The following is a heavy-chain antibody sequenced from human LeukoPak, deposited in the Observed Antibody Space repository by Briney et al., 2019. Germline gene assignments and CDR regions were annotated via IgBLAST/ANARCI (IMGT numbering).Heavy chain of an antibody. J-gene: IGHJ4*02. Sequence: PSETLSLTCTVSGGSISSYYWSWIRQPAGKRLEWIGRIYSSGNTNYNPSLKSRVTMSIDPSKNHFSLKLSSVTAADTAVYYCARGIVGATTSYYFDYWGQGTLVTVSS. D-gene: IGHD1-26*01. CDR1: GGSISSYY. CDR2: IYSSGNT. V-gene: IGHV4-4*07. CDR3: ARGIVGATTSYYFDY.